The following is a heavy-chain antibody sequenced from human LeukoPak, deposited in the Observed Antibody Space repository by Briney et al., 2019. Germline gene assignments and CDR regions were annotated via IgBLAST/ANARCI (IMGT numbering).Heavy chain of an antibody. D-gene: IGHD2-8*01. V-gene: IGHV1-46*03. CDR1: GYTFTSYY. J-gene: IGHJ3*02. CDR2: INPSGGST. Sequence: ASVKVSCKASGYTFTSYYMHWVRQAPGQGLEWMGIINPSGGSTGYAQKFQGRVTITRDTSTSTVYMELSSLRSEDTAVYYCARGGIVLMVYAYTDAFDIWGQGTMVTVSS. CDR3: ARGGIVLMVYAYTDAFDI.